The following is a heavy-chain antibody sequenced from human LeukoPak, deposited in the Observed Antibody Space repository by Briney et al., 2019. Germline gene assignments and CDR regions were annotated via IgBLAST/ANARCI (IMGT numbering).Heavy chain of an antibody. Sequence: ASVKVSCKASGYTFTSYYMHWVRQAPGQRLEWMGWINAGNGNTKYSQEFQGRVTITRDTSASTAYMELSSLRSEDMAVYYCARASPSYYDSSGYYEANFDYWGQGTLVTVSS. J-gene: IGHJ4*02. CDR1: GYTFTSYY. CDR2: INAGNGNT. D-gene: IGHD3-22*01. CDR3: ARASPSYYDSSGYYEANFDY. V-gene: IGHV1-3*03.